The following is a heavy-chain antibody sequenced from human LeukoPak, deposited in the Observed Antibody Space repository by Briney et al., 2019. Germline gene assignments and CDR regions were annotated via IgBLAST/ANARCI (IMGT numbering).Heavy chain of an antibody. J-gene: IGHJ3*02. CDR2: INWNGGST. CDR1: GFTFDDYG. CDR3: WTYYYGSGSYPTDFDI. Sequence: GGSLRLSCAASGFTFDDYGMSWVRQAPGKGLEWVSVINWNGGSTGYADSVKGRFTISRDNSKNTLYLQMNSLRAEDTAVYYWWTYYYGSGSYPTDFDIWGQGTMVTVSS. D-gene: IGHD3-10*01. V-gene: IGHV3-20*04.